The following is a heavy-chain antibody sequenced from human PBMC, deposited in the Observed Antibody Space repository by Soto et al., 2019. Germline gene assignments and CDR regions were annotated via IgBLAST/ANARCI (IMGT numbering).Heavy chain of an antibody. Sequence: EMQLVESGGGLVQPGGSLRLSCAASGFNLRIHWMNWVRQAPGKGLEWVANLNQDGSEKYYVDSVKGRFTISRDNAKNSLSLQMNSLRAEDTAVYYCAGGSYWGQGTLVTVSS. J-gene: IGHJ4*02. V-gene: IGHV3-7*01. CDR2: LNQDGSEK. CDR3: AGGSY. CDR1: GFNLRIHW.